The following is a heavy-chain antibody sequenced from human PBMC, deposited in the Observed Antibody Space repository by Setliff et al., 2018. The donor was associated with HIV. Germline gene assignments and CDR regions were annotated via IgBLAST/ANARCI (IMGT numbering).Heavy chain of an antibody. J-gene: IGHJ6*03. D-gene: IGHD6-6*01. CDR1: GYTFNSYG. V-gene: IGHV1-18*01. Sequence: ASVKVSCKASGYTFNSYGISWVRQAPGQGLEWMGWISAYNGNTNYAQKIEGRVTMTIDTSTSTAYMELRSLRSDDTAVYYCARDRGAARPVYMDVWGKGTTVTVSS. CDR2: ISAYNGNT. CDR3: ARDRGAARPVYMDV.